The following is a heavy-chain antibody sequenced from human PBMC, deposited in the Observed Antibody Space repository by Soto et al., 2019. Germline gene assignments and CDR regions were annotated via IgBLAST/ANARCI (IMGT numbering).Heavy chain of an antibody. CDR3: AKATSGWEYYFEY. CDR2: ISGSGGST. Sequence: EVQLLESGGGLVQPGGSLRLSCAASGFTFSSYAMSWVRQAPGKGLEWVSGISGSGGSTYYADSVKGRFTISRDNSRDTLYLQMNSLRAEDTAVYYFAKATSGWEYYFEYWGQGDLVTVSS. D-gene: IGHD6-19*01. V-gene: IGHV3-23*01. J-gene: IGHJ4*02. CDR1: GFTFSSYA.